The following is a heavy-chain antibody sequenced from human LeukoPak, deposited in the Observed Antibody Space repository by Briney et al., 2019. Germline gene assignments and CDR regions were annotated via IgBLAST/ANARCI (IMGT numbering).Heavy chain of an antibody. J-gene: IGHJ5*02. V-gene: IGHV3-30*18. D-gene: IGHD6-13*01. Sequence: PGRSLRLSCAASGFTFSSYGVHWVRQATGRGLEWVAVISYDGSNKYYADSVKGRFTISRDNSKNTLYLQMNSLRAEDTAVYYCAKDRSRRLQAAAGLLDPWGQGTLVTVSS. CDR2: ISYDGSNK. CDR3: AKDRSRRLQAAAGLLDP. CDR1: GFTFSSYG.